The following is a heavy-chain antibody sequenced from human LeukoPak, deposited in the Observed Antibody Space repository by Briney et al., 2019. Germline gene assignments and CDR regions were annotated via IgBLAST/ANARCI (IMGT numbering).Heavy chain of an antibody. Sequence: GASVKVSCKASGGTFSSYAISWVRQAPGQGLEWMGIINPSSGSTSYTQKFQGRVTMTRDTSTSTVYMELSSLRSEDTAVYFCAIVAAGVDFDYWGQGTLVTVSS. CDR2: INPSSGST. CDR3: AIVAAGVDFDY. V-gene: IGHV1-46*01. J-gene: IGHJ4*02. D-gene: IGHD6-13*01. CDR1: GGTFSSYA.